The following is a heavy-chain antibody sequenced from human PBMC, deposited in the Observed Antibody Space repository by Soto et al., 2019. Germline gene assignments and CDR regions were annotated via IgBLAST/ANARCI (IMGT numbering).Heavy chain of an antibody. J-gene: IGHJ6*02. CDR1: GYSFTIYW. D-gene: IGHD2-2*02. CDR2: IYPGDSDT. CDR3: ACCSSTSCYSRTYYYYSGMDV. V-gene: IGHV5-51*01. Sequence: GESLKISCKGSGYSFTIYWIGWVRQMPGKGLEWMGIIYPGDSDTRYSPSFQGQVTISADKSISTAYLQWSSLKASDTAMYHCACCSSTSCYSRTYYYYSGMDVWGQGTTVTVSS.